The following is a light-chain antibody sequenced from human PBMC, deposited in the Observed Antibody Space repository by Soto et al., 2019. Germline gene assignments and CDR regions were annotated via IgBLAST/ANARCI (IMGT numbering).Light chain of an antibody. J-gene: IGKJ4*01. Sequence: DIQMTQSPSSLSASVGDRVTITCQTSQDISNCLNWYQHKPGYAPKLLIYEASRLEKGVPSRFSGSGFRTDFTSAISSLEPEDYATYYCQQCGDLPLTFGGGTKVESK. CDR2: EAS. V-gene: IGKV1-33*01. CDR3: QQCGDLPLT. CDR1: QDISNC.